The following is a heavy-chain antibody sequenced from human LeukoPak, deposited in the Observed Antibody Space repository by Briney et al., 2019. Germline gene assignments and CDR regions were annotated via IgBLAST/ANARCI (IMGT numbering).Heavy chain of an antibody. J-gene: IGHJ4*02. CDR3: ARVRDDYTYFDC. D-gene: IGHD4-11*01. CDR2: ISGSTGST. V-gene: IGHV3-23*01. CDR1: GFTFSNYA. Sequence: GGSLRLSCAASGFTFSNYAMNWVRQAPGKGLEWVSLISGSTGSTYYADSVKGRFSISRDNSKNTVYLQMNSLRAEDTAVYYCARVRDDYTYFDCWGQGTLVTVSS.